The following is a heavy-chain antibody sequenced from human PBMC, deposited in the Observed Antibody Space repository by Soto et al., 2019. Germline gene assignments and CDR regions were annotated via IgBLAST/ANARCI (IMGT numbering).Heavy chain of an antibody. J-gene: IGHJ4*02. V-gene: IGHV4-30-2*01. D-gene: IGHD3-3*01. CDR2: FYHSGST. CDR1: GGSISSGGYS. Sequence: QLQLQESGSGLVKPSQTLSLTCAVSGGSISSGGYSWSWIRQPPGKGLEWIGYFYHSGSTYYNPHLMRRVTIYADRSKHQFHLQLSSVTAADTSRYYCAARSVRPRYYWPQGTLVTVSS. CDR3: AARSVRPRYY.